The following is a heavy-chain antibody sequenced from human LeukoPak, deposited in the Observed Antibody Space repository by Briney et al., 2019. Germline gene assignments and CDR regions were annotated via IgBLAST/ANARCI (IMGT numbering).Heavy chain of an antibody. CDR1: GFSFSDYA. V-gene: IGHV3-23*01. J-gene: IGHJ4*02. D-gene: IGHD1-26*01. Sequence: GGSLRLSCAASGFSFSDYAMSWVRQAPGKGLEWVSAISDRGDNPYYADSVKGRFTISRDNSETALSLQMYSLRAEDTAVYYCAKDRGGSYFDFDFWGRGTLVTVSS. CDR2: ISDRGDNP. CDR3: AKDRGGSYFDFDF.